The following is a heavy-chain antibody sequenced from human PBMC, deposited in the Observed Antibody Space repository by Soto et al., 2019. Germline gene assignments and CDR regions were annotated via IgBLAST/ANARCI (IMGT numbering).Heavy chain of an antibody. V-gene: IGHV3-11*05. CDR2: ISPGSRYP. CDR1: GFTFGDSY. Sequence: GGSLRLSCAGSGFTFGDSYMSWIRQAPGKGLEWLSYISPGSRYPAYADSVKGRFTISRDNAKRSLYLQMNSLKTEDTAVYYCSTGRSTYGLDSWGQGTLVTVSS. J-gene: IGHJ4*02. D-gene: IGHD5-18*01. CDR3: STGRSTYGLDS.